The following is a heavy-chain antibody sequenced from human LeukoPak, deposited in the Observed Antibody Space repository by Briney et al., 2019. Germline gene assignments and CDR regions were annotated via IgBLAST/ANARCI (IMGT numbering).Heavy chain of an antibody. CDR3: ARVSPIFGQSHRWFDP. CDR1: GSSISDYH. CDR2: VYYSGST. Sequence: SETLSLTCAVSGSSISDYHWTWIRQPPGKGLEWIGSVYYSGSTNYIPSLKSRLTISVDTSKNQFSLKLSSVTAADTAVYYCARVSPIFGQSHRWFDPWGQGILVTVSS. J-gene: IGHJ5*02. D-gene: IGHD3-10*01. V-gene: IGHV4-59*01.